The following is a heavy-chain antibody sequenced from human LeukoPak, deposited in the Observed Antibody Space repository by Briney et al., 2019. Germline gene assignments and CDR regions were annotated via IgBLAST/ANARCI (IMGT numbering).Heavy chain of an antibody. D-gene: IGHD3-3*01. V-gene: IGHV1-8*01. CDR3: ARGVKYYDFWSGYPAIYHDAFDI. CDR2: MNPNSGNT. CDR1: GYTFTSYD. J-gene: IGHJ3*02. Sequence: GASVKVSCKASGYTFTSYDINWVRQATGQGLEWMGWMNPNSGNTGYAQKFQGRVTMTRNTSISTAYMELSSLRSEDTAVYYCARGVKYYDFWSGYPAIYHDAFDIWGQGTMVTVSS.